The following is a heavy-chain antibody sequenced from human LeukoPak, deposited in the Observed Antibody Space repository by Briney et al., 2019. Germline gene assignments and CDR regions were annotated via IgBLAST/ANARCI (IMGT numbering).Heavy chain of an antibody. CDR2: ISSSGSTI. V-gene: IGHV3-48*03. CDR3: AKEGIVATIDYMDV. Sequence: GGSPRLSCAASGFTFSSYEMNWVRQAPGKGLEWVSYISSSGSTIYYADSVKGRFTISRDNSKNTLYLQMNSLRAEDTAVYYCAKEGIVATIDYMDVWGKGTTVTISS. D-gene: IGHD5-12*01. J-gene: IGHJ6*03. CDR1: GFTFSSYE.